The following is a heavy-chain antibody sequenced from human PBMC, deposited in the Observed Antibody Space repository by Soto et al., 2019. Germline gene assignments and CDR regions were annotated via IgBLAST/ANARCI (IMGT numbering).Heavy chain of an antibody. CDR2: IWFDGSNK. V-gene: IGHV3-33*08. CDR1: GFTFSSYG. J-gene: IGHJ3*02. CDR3: ARGDTAMVTDAFDI. Sequence: GGSLRLSCAASGFTFSSYGMHWFRQAPGKGLEWVAVIWFDGSNKYYADSVKGRFTIPRDNSKNTLYLQMNSLRAEDTAVYYCARGDTAMVTDAFDIWGQGTMVTVSS. D-gene: IGHD5-18*01.